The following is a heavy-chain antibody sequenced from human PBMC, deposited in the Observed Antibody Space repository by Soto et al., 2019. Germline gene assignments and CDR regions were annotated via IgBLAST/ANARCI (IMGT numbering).Heavy chain of an antibody. CDR3: ARVSWREKYGMDV. CDR1: GFTFSDSY. V-gene: IGHV3-11*01. J-gene: IGHJ6*02. Sequence: GSLLLSCAASGFTFSDSYMSWIRQAPGKGLEWISYITFSGNTVYYADSLKGRFTISRDNAKNSLYLQMNRLRAEDTAVYYCARVSWREKYGMDVWGQGTTVTVSS. CDR2: ITFSGNTV.